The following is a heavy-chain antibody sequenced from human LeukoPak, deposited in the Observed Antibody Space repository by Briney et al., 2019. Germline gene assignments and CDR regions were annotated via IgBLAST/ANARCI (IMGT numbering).Heavy chain of an antibody. V-gene: IGHV3-30*02. CDR1: GFTLTIYG. Sequence: GGSLRLSCAASGFTLTIYGVHWVRQAPGQGLEWVAFIASDGNNKQYADSVKGRVTISRDNSKNTLYLQMNSLGTEDTAVYYCAKARSGGSWTFDVWGQGTMVIVSS. CDR3: AKARSGGSWTFDV. D-gene: IGHD1-26*01. J-gene: IGHJ3*01. CDR2: IASDGNNK.